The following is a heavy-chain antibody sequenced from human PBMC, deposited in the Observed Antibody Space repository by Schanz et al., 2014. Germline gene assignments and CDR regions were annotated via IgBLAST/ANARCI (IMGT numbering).Heavy chain of an antibody. CDR2: IKQDGSEK. D-gene: IGHD3-22*01. CDR3: AREVGLYDRGWFDP. Sequence: EVQLLESGGGLVKPGGSLRLSCAASGFIFSNSWMRWVRQAPGKGLEWVANIKQDGSEKYYVDSVKGRFTISIDNAKNALYLQMNSLTAEDTAVYYCAREVGLYDRGWFDPWGQGTLVTVSS. V-gene: IGHV3-7*01. CDR1: GFIFSNSW. J-gene: IGHJ5*02.